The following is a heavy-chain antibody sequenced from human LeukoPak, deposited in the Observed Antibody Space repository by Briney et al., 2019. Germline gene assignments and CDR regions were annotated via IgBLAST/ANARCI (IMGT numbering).Heavy chain of an antibody. J-gene: IGHJ4*02. CDR2: IRYDGKTE. Sequence: GGSLRPSCVVSGFIFSNYGMHWVRQAPGKGLEWVAFIRYDGKTEHYADSVKGRLTVSRDTSKNTLYLQVNSLRVEDTAVYYCVRDGMVTEPINYWGQGTLVTVSS. V-gene: IGHV3-30*02. D-gene: IGHD2-21*02. CDR3: VRDGMVTEPINY. CDR1: GFIFSNYG.